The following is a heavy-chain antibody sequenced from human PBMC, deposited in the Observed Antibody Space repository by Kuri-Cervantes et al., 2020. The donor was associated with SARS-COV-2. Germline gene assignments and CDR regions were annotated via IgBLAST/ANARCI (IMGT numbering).Heavy chain of an antibody. CDR1: GFAFSSYA. V-gene: IGHV3-23*01. CDR2: ISGSGGST. Sequence: GESLKISCAASGFAFSSYAMSWVRQAPGKGLEWVSAISGSGGSTYYADSVKGRFTISRDNSKNTLYLQMNSLRAEDTAVYYCARDLGGSGSYYTNYYYYYGMDVWGHGTTVTVSS. J-gene: IGHJ6*02. CDR3: ARDLGGSGSYYTNYYYYYGMDV. D-gene: IGHD3-10*01.